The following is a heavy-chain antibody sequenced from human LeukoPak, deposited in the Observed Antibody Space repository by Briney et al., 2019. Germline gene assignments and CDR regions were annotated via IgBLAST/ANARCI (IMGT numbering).Heavy chain of an antibody. V-gene: IGHV3-13*01. CDR1: GFTFSTYD. D-gene: IGHD6-13*01. Sequence: GGSLRLSCAASGFTFSTYDIHWVRQATGKGLDWVSAIDTTGYTYYAGSVKGRFTVSRENAKNSLYLQMNSLRAGDTAVYYCARVAAGGKGFDYWARESWSPSPQ. CDR2: IDTTGYT. J-gene: IGHJ4*02. CDR3: ARVAAGGKGFDY.